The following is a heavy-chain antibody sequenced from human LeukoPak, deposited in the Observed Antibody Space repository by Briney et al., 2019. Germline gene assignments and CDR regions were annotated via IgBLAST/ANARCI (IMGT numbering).Heavy chain of an antibody. D-gene: IGHD2-21*02. V-gene: IGHV4-59*08. J-gene: IGHJ4*02. Sequence: PSETLSLTCTGSCGSISSYYCNWIRQPPGKGLEWIGYIYYTGRTDYNPSLKGRVTISVDTSKNQFSLKLSSVTAADTAVLYCARCRRGRDCWLFDYWGQGTLVTVSS. CDR2: IYYTGRT. CDR3: ARCRRGRDCWLFDY. CDR1: CGSISSYY.